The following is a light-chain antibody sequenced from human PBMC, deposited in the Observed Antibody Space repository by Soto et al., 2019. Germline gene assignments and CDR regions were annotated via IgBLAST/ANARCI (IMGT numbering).Light chain of an antibody. CDR2: SAS. V-gene: IGKV1-12*01. J-gene: IGKJ4*02. CDR3: QQAISFPLT. Sequence: IPMTQSPSSVSASVGDRVTITFRASQPISSWLAWYQQKPGQPPNLLIYSASTLRSGVPSRFSGSESGTLFTLTINNLQPEDFATYYCQQAISFPLTCGGGTKVEF. CDR1: QPISSW.